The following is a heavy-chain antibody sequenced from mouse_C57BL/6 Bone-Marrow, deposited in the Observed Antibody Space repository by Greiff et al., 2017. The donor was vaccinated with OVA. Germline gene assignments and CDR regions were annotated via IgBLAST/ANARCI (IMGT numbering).Heavy chain of an antibody. V-gene: IGHV10-1*01. CDR3: VRHSYYGNYDY. CDR1: GFSFNTYA. J-gene: IGHJ3*01. D-gene: IGHD2-10*01. CDR2: IRSKSNNYAT. Sequence: EVQLQESGGGLVQPKGSLKLSCAASGFSFNTYAMNWVRQAPGKGLEWVARIRSKSNNYATYYADSVKDRFTISRDDSESMLYLQMNNLKTEDTAMYYCVRHSYYGNYDYWGQGTLVTVSA.